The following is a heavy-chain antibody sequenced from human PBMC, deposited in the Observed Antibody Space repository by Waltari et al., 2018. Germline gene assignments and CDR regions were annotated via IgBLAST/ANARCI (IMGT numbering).Heavy chain of an antibody. CDR3: AKDQTGGYYYYYMDV. J-gene: IGHJ6*03. CDR1: GFTFSSYA. D-gene: IGHD2-8*02. Sequence: EVQLLESGGGLVQPGGSLRLSCAASGFTFSSYAMSWVRQAPGKGLEWVSVIYSGGSTYYADSVKGRFTISRDNSKNTLYLQMNSLRAEDTAVYYCAKDQTGGYYYYYMDVWGKGTTVTVSS. CDR2: IYSGGST. V-gene: IGHV3-23*03.